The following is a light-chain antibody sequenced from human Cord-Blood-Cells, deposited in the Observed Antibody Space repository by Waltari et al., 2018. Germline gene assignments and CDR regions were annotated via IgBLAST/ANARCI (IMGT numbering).Light chain of an antibody. CDR1: SLRSYY. CDR2: GKN. CDR3: NSRDSSGNHVV. V-gene: IGLV3-19*01. J-gene: IGLJ2*01. Sequence: SSELTQDPAVSVALGQTVRITCQGDSLRSYYASWYQQKPGQAPVLVIYGKNNRPSGIPIRFSGPSPGNTASLTITGAQAEDEADYYCNSRDSSGNHVVFGGGTKLTVL.